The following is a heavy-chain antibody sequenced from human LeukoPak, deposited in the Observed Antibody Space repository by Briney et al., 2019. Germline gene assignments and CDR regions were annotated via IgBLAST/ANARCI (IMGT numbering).Heavy chain of an antibody. CDR3: ARDWGAYYHFFDY. D-gene: IGHD3-22*01. J-gene: IGHJ4*02. V-gene: IGHV3-7*01. CDR1: GYSMSVYW. CDR2: IKQDGSER. Sequence: PGGSLRLSCEAYGYSMSVYWMSWVRQAPGKGLERVGNIKQDGSERNYVDSVKGRFTISRDNAKKSLYLQMNSLRAEDTAVYYCARDWGAYYHFFDYWGQGTLVTVSS.